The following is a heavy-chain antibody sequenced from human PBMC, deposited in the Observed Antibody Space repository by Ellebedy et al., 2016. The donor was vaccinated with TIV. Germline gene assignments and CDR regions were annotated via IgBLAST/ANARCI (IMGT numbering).Heavy chain of an antibody. CDR2: INPSGDVT. J-gene: IGHJ4*02. Sequence: AASVKVSCKASGYTFTSYFMHWARQAPGQGLEWMGIINPSGDVTSYAQKFQGRVTMTRDTSTSTVYMELSSLRYEDTAVYYCARDSHDCSGGNCYPEYWGQGTLVTVSS. CDR1: GYTFTSYF. V-gene: IGHV1-46*01. CDR3: ARDSHDCSGGNCYPEY. D-gene: IGHD2-15*01.